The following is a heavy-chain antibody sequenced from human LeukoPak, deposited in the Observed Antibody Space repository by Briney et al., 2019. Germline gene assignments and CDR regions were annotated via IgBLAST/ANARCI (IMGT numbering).Heavy chain of an antibody. CDR3: ARGTYDFWSNNWFDP. D-gene: IGHD3-3*01. CDR2: IYYSGST. CDR1: GGSISRYY. V-gene: IGHV4-59*01. Sequence: PSETLSLTCTVSGGSISRYYWSWIPQPPGKGLEWIGYIYYSGSTNYNPSLKSRVTISVDTSKNQFSLKLSSVTAADTAVYYCARGTYDFWSNNWFDPWGQGTLVTVSS. J-gene: IGHJ5*02.